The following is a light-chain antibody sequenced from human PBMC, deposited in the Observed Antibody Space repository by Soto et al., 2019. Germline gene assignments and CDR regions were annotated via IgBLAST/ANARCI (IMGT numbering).Light chain of an antibody. Sequence: EVVLTQSPATLSVSPGERATLSCRASQSVSIKLAWYQQKPGQAPRLLIYDTSSRATGIPDRFSGSGSGTDFTLTISRLEPEDFAVYYCQQYGSSPLITFGQGTRLEIK. CDR3: QQYGSSPLIT. CDR1: QSVSIK. J-gene: IGKJ5*01. CDR2: DTS. V-gene: IGKV3-20*01.